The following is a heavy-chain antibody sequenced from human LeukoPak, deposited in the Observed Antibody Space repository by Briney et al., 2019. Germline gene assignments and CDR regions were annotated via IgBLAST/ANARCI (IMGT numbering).Heavy chain of an antibody. Sequence: PGGSLRLSCAASGFTFSSYAMSWVRQAPGKGLEWVSAISGSGGSTYYADSVKGRFTISRDNSKNTLYLQMNSLRAEDTAVYYCAKAAGEIIAVAGFPRYYFDYWGQGTLVTVSS. V-gene: IGHV3-23*01. D-gene: IGHD6-19*01. CDR2: ISGSGGST. CDR3: AKAAGEIIAVAGFPRYYFDY. CDR1: GFTFSSYA. J-gene: IGHJ4*02.